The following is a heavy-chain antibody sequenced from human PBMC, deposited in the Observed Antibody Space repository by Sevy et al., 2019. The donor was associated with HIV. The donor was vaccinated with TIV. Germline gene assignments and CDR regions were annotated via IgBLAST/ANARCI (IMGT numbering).Heavy chain of an antibody. CDR3: ARAGDDYCTESDCNKNWFDP. J-gene: IGHJ5*02. V-gene: IGHV3-21*05. CDR1: GFTFSSYS. CDR2: ISSSGAHV. D-gene: IGHD2-8*02. Sequence: GGSLRLSCAASGFTFSSYSMNWVRQAPGKGLEWVSYISSSGAHVFYVDSVEGRFTISRDNAKNSPFLQMNSLRAEDTAIYYCARAGDDYCTESDCNKNWFDPWGQGTLVTVSS.